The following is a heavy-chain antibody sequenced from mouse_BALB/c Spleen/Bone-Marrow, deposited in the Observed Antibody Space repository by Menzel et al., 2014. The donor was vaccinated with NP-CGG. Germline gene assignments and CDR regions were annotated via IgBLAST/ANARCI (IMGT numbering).Heavy chain of an antibody. Sequence: VMLVESAAELASPGASVKMSCKASGYTFTSNTIQWVKQRPGQGLEWIGYINPTGGYTDYNQKFKDKTTLTADKSSSTAYMQLSSLTSEDSAVYYCAREATYYAYFDYWGQGTILTVSS. CDR1: GYTFTSNT. CDR2: INPTGGYT. V-gene: IGHV1-4*02. D-gene: IGHD1-1*01. CDR3: AREATYYAYFDY. J-gene: IGHJ2*01.